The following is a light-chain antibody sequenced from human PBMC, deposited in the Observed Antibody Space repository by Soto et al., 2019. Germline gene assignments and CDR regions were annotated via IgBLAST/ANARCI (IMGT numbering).Light chain of an antibody. V-gene: IGKV1-39*01. Sequence: DIQMTQSPSSLSASIGDRVTITCRAGQTIGSHLNWYQQKPGKAPKVLIYAASNLQSGVPSRFSGSGSGTDFTLTISSLQPEDFATYYCQQSYSTPITFGQGTRLEIK. CDR2: AAS. J-gene: IGKJ5*01. CDR1: QTIGSH. CDR3: QQSYSTPIT.